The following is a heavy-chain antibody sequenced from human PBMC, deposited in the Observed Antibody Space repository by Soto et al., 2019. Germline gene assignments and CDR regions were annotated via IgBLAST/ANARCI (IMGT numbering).Heavy chain of an antibody. Sequence: QVQLQESGPGLVEPSGTLSLTCTVSSGVSSGIWWNWVRQSPGKGLEWIGEIYHSGNTNYNPSLERLVTLSVEEPNNQFSLVLRSVTAADTAIYYCAKAARLSAFDRWGRGTLVTVSS. CDR3: AKAARLSAFDR. V-gene: IGHV4-4*02. D-gene: IGHD6-6*01. CDR1: SGVSSGIW. J-gene: IGHJ4*02. CDR2: IYHSGNT.